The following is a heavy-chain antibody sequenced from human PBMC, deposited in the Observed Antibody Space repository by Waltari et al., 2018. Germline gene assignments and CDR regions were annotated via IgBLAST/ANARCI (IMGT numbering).Heavy chain of an antibody. CDR2: IYYSGST. CDR1: GGSISSYY. D-gene: IGHD1-7*01. CDR3: AGAKLELLYRY. J-gene: IGHJ4*02. Sequence: QVQLQESGPGLVKPSETLSLTCTVSGGSISSYYWSWIRQPPGKGLEWSGYIYYSGSTTYNPTLKSRVTIAVDTSKNQFSLKLSSVTAADTAVYYCAGAKLELLYRYWGQGTLVTVSS. V-gene: IGHV4-59*01.